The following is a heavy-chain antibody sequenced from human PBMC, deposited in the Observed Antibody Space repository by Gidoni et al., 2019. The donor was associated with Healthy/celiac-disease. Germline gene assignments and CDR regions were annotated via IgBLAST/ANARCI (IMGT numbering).Heavy chain of an antibody. CDR3: ARDQQGAFDI. V-gene: IGHV4-59*01. CDR2: IYYSGST. J-gene: IGHJ3*02. Sequence: QVQLQESGPGLVKPSETLSLTCTVSGGSISSYYWSWIRQPPGKGLEWIGYIYYSGSTNYNPSLKSRVTISVDTSKNQFSLKLSSVTAADTAVYYCARDQQGAFDIWGQGTMVTVSS. CDR1: GGSISSYY.